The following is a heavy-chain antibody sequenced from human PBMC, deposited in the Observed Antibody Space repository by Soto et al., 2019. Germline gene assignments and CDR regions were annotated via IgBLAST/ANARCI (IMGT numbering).Heavy chain of an antibody. D-gene: IGHD6-19*01. Sequence: EVQLVESGGGLVQPGGSLKLSCAASGFTFSGSAMHWVRQASGKGLEWVGRIRSKANSYATAYAASVKGRFTISRDDSKNTAYLQMTSLKTEDTAVYYCTRLGGSGPYYWGQGTLVTVSS. J-gene: IGHJ4*02. CDR2: IRSKANSYAT. V-gene: IGHV3-73*02. CDR1: GFTFSGSA. CDR3: TRLGGSGPYY.